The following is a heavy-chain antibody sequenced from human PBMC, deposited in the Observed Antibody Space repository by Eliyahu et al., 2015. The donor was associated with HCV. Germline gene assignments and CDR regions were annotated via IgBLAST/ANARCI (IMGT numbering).Heavy chain of an antibody. V-gene: IGHV3-11*06. D-gene: IGHD3-22*01. CDR1: GFXFXNYY. CDR2: ISSSSGYR. Sequence: QVQLVESGGGLVKPGGSLRLSCEASGFXFXNYYMNWYPPAPGKGPGWVXHISSSSGYRNYADSVKGRFTISRDNAKNSLYLQMTGLRDEDTAVYYCARDYADTSGYWPPGYWGQGTLVTVSS. J-gene: IGHJ4*02. CDR3: ARDYADTSGYWPPGY.